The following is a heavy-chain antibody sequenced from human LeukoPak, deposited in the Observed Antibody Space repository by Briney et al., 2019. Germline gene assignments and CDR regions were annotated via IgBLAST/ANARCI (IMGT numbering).Heavy chain of an antibody. CDR3: AREGYYDSSGYYRRLYYYYYMDV. V-gene: IGHV4-39*02. CDR2: IYYSGIT. CDR1: GGSISSSSYY. D-gene: IGHD3-22*01. Sequence: SETLSLTCTVSGGSISSSSYYWGWIRQPPGKGLEWIGSIYYSGITYYNPSLKSRVTISVDTSKNQFSLKLSSVTAADTAVYYCAREGYYDSSGYYRRLYYYYYMDVWGKGTTVTVSS. J-gene: IGHJ6*03.